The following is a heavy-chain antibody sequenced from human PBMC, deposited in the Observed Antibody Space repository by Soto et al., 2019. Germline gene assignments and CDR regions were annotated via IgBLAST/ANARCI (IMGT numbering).Heavy chain of an antibody. CDR3: ARRWGTSFDF. CDR1: GGSISSYY. Sequence: QVQLQESGPGLVKPSETLSLTCTVSGGSISSYYWSWIPQPPGKGLEWIGYIYYSGSTNYNPSLTSRVTISVDTSKTQFSLKVSSVTAADTAVYYCARRWGTSFDFWGQGTLVTVSS. D-gene: IGHD7-27*01. V-gene: IGHV4-59*01. CDR2: IYYSGST. J-gene: IGHJ4*02.